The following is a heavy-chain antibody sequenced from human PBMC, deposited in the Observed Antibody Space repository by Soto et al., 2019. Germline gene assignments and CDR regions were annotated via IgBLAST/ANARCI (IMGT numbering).Heavy chain of an antibody. CDR3: ARHSLLIGFDP. D-gene: IGHD2-21*01. V-gene: IGHV4-34*01. CDR2: INYSGNT. J-gene: IGHJ5*02. Sequence: SETLSLTCAVYGGSFSGYYWSWIRQPPGKGLEWIGEINYSGNTNYNRSLKSRVTISVDTSKNQFSLKLSSVTAADTAVYYCARHSLLIGFDPWGQGTLVTVSS. CDR1: GGSFSGYY.